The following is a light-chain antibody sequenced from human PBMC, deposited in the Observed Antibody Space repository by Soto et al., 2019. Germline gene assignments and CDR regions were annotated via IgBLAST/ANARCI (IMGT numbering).Light chain of an antibody. CDR2: GAS. CDR3: QQYRT. CDR1: QSVSSTY. Sequence: IVLTQSPGTLSLSPGKRATLSCRASQSVSSTYLAWYQQKPGQAPRLLIYGASSRATGIPDRFTGSGSGTDFTLTITRLEHEDFAVYYCQQYRTFGQGTKVDIK. J-gene: IGKJ1*01. V-gene: IGKV3-20*01.